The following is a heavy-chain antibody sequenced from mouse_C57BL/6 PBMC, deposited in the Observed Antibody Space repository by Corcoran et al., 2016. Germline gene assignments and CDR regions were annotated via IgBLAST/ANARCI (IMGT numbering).Heavy chain of an antibody. J-gene: IGHJ4*01. V-gene: IGHV1-26*01. CDR3: AKGGVLRGDYAMDY. CDR1: GYTFTDYY. CDR2: INPNNGGT. Sequence: EVQLQQSGPELVKPGASVKISCKASGYTFTDYYMNWVKQSHGKSLEWIGDINPNNGGTSYNQKFKGKATLTVDKSSSTAYMELRSLTSEDSAVYYCAKGGVLRGDYAMDYWGQGTSVTVSS. D-gene: IGHD2-4*01.